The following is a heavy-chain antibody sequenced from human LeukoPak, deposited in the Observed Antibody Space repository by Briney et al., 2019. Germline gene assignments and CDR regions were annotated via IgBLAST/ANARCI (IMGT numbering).Heavy chain of an antibody. CDR1: GFTFSSYS. Sequence: GGSLRLSCAASGFTFSSYSMNWVSQAPGKGLEWVSSISSSSSYIYYADSVKGRFTISKDNSNNTVYLQMNSVRVEDTAVYYCARVWFGYFFQWGQGALVTVSS. V-gene: IGHV3-21*04. J-gene: IGHJ4*02. D-gene: IGHD3-10*01. CDR3: ARVWFGYFFQ. CDR2: ISSSSSYI.